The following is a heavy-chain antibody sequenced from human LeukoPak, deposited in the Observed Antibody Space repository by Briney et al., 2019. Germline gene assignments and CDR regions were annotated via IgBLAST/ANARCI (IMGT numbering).Heavy chain of an antibody. D-gene: IGHD3-22*01. V-gene: IGHV4-4*07. CDR3: ASENYYDSSGYSKGLDV. CDR2: MYVSGTT. Sequence: SETLSLTCTVSGGSISSYYWTWVRQPAGKGLEWIGRMYVSGTTNYNPSLKSRVTMSVDTSKNQFSLKLTSVTAADTAVYYCASENYYDSSGYSKGLDVWGQGTTVTVSS. J-gene: IGHJ6*02. CDR1: GGSISSYY.